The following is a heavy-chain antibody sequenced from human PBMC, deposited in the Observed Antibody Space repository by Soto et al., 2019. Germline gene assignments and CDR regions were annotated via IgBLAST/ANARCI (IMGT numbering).Heavy chain of an antibody. CDR3: AKDMKWGGMTTIHYFDS. D-gene: IGHD4-17*01. J-gene: IGHJ4*02. V-gene: IGHV3-9*01. Sequence: GESLRLSCVASGFTVDDYAMHWVRQAPGKCLEWVSGISANGDNVDYADSVKGRFTVSRDNAKNSLFLQMNSLRPEDTALYYCAKDMKWGGMTTIHYFDSWGQGT. CDR1: GFTVDDYA. CDR2: ISANGDNV.